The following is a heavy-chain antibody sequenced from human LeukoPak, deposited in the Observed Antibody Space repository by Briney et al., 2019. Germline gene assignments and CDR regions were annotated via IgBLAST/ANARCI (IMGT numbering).Heavy chain of an antibody. Sequence: GGSLRLSCAGSGFTFSSDWMTWVRQAPGKGLEWVANINQDGSAKYYVASVKGRFTISGDNVKNSVFLQMNSLRAEDTAVYYCARTPINNQYCRGSIKCFGVDYWGQGTLVTVSS. CDR1: GFTFSSDW. CDR2: INQDGSAK. J-gene: IGHJ4*02. V-gene: IGHV3-7*01. CDR3: ARTPINNQYCRGSIKCFGVDY. D-gene: IGHD2-15*01.